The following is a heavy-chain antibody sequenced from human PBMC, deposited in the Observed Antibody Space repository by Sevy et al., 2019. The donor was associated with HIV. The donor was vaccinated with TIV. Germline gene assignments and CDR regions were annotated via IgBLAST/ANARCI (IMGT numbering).Heavy chain of an antibody. D-gene: IGHD6-19*01. V-gene: IGHV3-11*04. CDR1: GFTFSDYY. CDR3: AREGKYSSGWYWGYYGMDV. J-gene: IGHJ6*02. Sequence: GGSLRLSCAASGFTFSDYYMSWIRQAPGKGLEWVSYISSSGSTIYYADSVKGRFTISRDNAKNSLYLQMNSLRAEDTAVYYCAREGKYSSGWYWGYYGMDVWGQGTTVTVSS. CDR2: ISSSGSTI.